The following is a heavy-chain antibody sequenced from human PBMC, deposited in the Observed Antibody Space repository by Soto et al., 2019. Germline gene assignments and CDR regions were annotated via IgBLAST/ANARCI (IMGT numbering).Heavy chain of an antibody. CDR2: IKQDGSEK. J-gene: IGHJ6*03. D-gene: IGHD2-2*01. Sequence: GGSLRLSCAASGFTFSSYWMSWVRQAPGKGLEWVANIKQDGSEKYYVDSVKGRFTISRDNAKNSLYLQMNSLRAEDTAVYYCARDYEDIVVVPAAMIYYYYYMDVWGKGTTVTVSS. CDR1: GFTFSSYW. CDR3: ARDYEDIVVVPAAMIYYYYYMDV. V-gene: IGHV3-7*01.